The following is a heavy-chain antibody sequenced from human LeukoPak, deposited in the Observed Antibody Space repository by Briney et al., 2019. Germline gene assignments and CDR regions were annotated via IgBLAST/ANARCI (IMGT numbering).Heavy chain of an antibody. V-gene: IGHV3-23*01. D-gene: IGHD6-13*01. CDR1: GFTFSSYA. Sequence: GGSLRLSCAASGFTFSSYAMSWVRQAPGKGLEWVSAISGSGGSTYYADSVKGRFTISRDNSKNTLYLQMNSLRAEDTAVYYCARDPEKSYSSSWYANWFDPWGQGTLVTVSS. CDR3: ARDPEKSYSSSWYANWFDP. J-gene: IGHJ5*02. CDR2: ISGSGGST.